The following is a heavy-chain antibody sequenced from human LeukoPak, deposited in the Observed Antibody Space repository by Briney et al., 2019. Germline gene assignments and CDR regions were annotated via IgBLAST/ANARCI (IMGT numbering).Heavy chain of an antibody. Sequence: PSETLSLTCTVSGDSISSYYWSWIRQPPGKGLEWIGYTHYSGSTSYNPSLTSLKSRVTMSVDTSKNQFSLKVNSVTAADSAVYYCASWLPGYGMDVWGQGTTVTVSS. CDR1: GDSISSYY. CDR2: THYSGST. V-gene: IGHV4-59*01. J-gene: IGHJ6*02. D-gene: IGHD6-19*01. CDR3: ASWLPGYGMDV.